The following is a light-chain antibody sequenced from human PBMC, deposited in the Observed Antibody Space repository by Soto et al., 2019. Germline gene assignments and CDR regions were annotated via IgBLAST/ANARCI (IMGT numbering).Light chain of an antibody. J-gene: IGKJ1*01. CDR1: QSVSAD. V-gene: IGKV3-11*01. CDR2: DAS. Sequence: QSVATGSWSHGEKDMHSGRASQSVSADVAGYQQQPGQAPRLLIYDASNRATGIPDRFSGSGSGTDFTLTISSLEPADSAVYYCPQRQCLPRTFAPGPKVDI. CDR3: PQRQCLPRT.